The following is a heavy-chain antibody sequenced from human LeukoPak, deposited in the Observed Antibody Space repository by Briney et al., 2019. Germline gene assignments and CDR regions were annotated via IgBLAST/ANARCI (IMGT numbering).Heavy chain of an antibody. CDR1: GYTFTIYY. D-gene: IGHD3-10*01. Sequence: ASVKVSCKASGYTFTIYYMHWVRQAPGQGLEWMGIINPSGGSTSYAQKFQGRVTMTRDTSISTAYMELRGLRSEDTAVYYCVRDGEGVAISVNYWFDPWGQGTLVTVSS. CDR2: INPSGGST. V-gene: IGHV1-46*01. J-gene: IGHJ5*02. CDR3: VRDGEGVAISVNYWFDP.